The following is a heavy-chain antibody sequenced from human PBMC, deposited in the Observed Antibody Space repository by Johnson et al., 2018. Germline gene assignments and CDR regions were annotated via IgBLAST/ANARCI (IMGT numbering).Heavy chain of an antibody. J-gene: IGHJ6*02. Sequence: VQLQESGGGLVQPGGSLRLSCATSGFIFKTYWMHWVRQAPGTGLEWFSRMNGDGSRTTYADSVQGRFTISRDNATNMLYLQMNSLRVEAAAVYYCAREEGLASPMDVWGQGTTVTVSS. CDR1: GFIFKTYW. CDR3: AREEGLASPMDV. V-gene: IGHV3-74*01. CDR2: MNGDGSRT.